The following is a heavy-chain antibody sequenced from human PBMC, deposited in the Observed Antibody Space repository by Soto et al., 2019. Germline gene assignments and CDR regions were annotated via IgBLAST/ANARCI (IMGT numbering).Heavy chain of an antibody. V-gene: IGHV4-59*01. D-gene: IGHD2-15*01. Sequence: QAHLEQSGPGLVKPSETLSLTCTFSGGSITSYYWSWIRQPPGKGLEWIGYIFHGLGPNYNSSLRGRVYISLDTSRNQLSLELRSLTAAATAVYYCARDRHWYGSGGPFYPAGSFDIWGQGTMVAVST. J-gene: IGHJ3*02. CDR1: GGSITSYY. CDR3: ARDRHWYGSGGPFYPAGSFDI. CDR2: IFHGLGP.